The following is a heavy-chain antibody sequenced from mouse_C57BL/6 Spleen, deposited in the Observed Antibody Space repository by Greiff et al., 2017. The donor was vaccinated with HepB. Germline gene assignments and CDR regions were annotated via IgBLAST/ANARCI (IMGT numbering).Heavy chain of an antibody. Sequence: EVKLVGAGPGLVKPSQTLSLTGSVTGYSITSGYYWNWIRQFPGNNLEWMGYISYDGSNNYNPSLKNRISITRDTSKNQFCLKLNSVTTEDTATYYCAREGDYYGSFAYWGQGTLVTVSA. CDR2: ISYDGSN. V-gene: IGHV3-6*01. J-gene: IGHJ3*01. CDR1: GYSITSGYY. D-gene: IGHD1-1*01. CDR3: AREGDYYGSFAY.